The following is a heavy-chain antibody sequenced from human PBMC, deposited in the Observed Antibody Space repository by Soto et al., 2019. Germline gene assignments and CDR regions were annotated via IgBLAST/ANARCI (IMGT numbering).Heavy chain of an antibody. D-gene: IGHD2-2*03. CDR3: ARFDVGFYSSASCWDAFAI. J-gene: IGHJ3*02. V-gene: IGHV4-59*08. CDR2: IYYSGST. CDR1: GGSISRDY. Sequence: SENLPLPCTVSGGSISRDYRSWSRQPPGKGLEWIGYIYYSGSTNYNPSLKSRVTISVDTSKNQFSLKLSSVTAADTAVYYCARFDVGFYSSASCWDAFAIWGQGSIVTVS.